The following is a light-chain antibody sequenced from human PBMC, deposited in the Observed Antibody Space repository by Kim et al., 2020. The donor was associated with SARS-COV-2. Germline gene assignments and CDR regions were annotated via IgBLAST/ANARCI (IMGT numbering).Light chain of an antibody. Sequence: DIQMTQSPSSLSASVGDRVTITCRASQDINIYLIWFQQKPGEAPKSLIYAASSLQSGVPSKFSGSGSGTDFSLTISNLQPEDFATYYCQQYKTYPLTFGGGTKVDIK. V-gene: IGKV1-16*02. CDR3: QQYKTYPLT. CDR1: QDINIY. J-gene: IGKJ4*01. CDR2: AAS.